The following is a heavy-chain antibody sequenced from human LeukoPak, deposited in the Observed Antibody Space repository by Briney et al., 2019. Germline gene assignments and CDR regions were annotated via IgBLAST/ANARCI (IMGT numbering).Heavy chain of an antibody. V-gene: IGHV4-34*01. J-gene: IGHJ3*02. CDR3: ARARARWLQLDAFDI. CDR2: INHSGST. Sequence: SETLSLTCAVYGGSFRGYYWSWIRQPPGKGLEWIGEINHSGSTNYNPSLKSRVTISVDTSKNQFSLKLSSVTAADTAVYYCARARARWLQLDAFDIWGQGTMVTVSS. CDR1: GGSFRGYY. D-gene: IGHD5-24*01.